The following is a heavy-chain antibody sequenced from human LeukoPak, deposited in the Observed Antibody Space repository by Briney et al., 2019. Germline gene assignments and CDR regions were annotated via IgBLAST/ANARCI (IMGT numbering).Heavy chain of an antibody. V-gene: IGHV3-7*01. CDR3: ARDDSGPAY. CDR2: INQDGSQK. CDR1: GFTLSDYW. J-gene: IGHJ4*02. Sequence: GGSLRLSCAASGFTLSDYWMTWVRQAPGKGLEWVANINQDGSQKYYMDSVEGRFTISRDNSKNSLYLQMSSLTAEDTGLYYCARDDSGPAYWGQGTLVTVSS. D-gene: IGHD6-19*01.